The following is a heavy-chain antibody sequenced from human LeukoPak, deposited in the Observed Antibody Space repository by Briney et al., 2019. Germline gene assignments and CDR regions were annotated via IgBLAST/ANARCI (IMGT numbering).Heavy chain of an antibody. CDR3: ARFYYGSGSFLDY. CDR2: ISSSSSYI. Sequence: GGSLRLSCAASGFTFSSYSMNWVRQAPGKGLEWVSSISSSSSYIYYADSVKGRFTISRDNAKNSLYLQMNSLRAEDTAVYYCARFYYGSGSFLDYWGQGTLVTVSS. D-gene: IGHD3-10*01. V-gene: IGHV3-21*04. J-gene: IGHJ4*02. CDR1: GFTFSSYS.